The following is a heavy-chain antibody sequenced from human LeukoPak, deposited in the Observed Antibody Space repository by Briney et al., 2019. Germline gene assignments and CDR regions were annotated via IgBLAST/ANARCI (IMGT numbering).Heavy chain of an antibody. CDR2: ISSSGDTI. J-gene: IGHJ4*02. V-gene: IGHV3-48*03. Sequence: GGSLRLSCAASGSTFSSYEMNWVRQVPGKGLEWVSYISSSGDTIYYADSVKGRFTISRDNAKNSLYLQMNSLRAEDTAVYYCARELRPSDLDYWGQGTLVTVSS. CDR1: GSTFSSYE. D-gene: IGHD3-16*01. CDR3: ARELRPSDLDY.